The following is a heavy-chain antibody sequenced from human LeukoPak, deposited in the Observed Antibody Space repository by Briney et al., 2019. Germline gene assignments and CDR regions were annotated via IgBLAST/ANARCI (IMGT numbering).Heavy chain of an antibody. CDR1: GGSISSSSYY. CDR3: ARESPEESAFDI. Sequence: SETLSLTCTVSGGSISSSSYYWGWVRQPPGKGLEWIGSIYYSGSTYYNPSLKSRVTILVDTSKNQFSLKLSSVTAADTAVYYCARESPEESAFDIWGQGTMVTVSS. V-gene: IGHV4-39*07. D-gene: IGHD1-14*01. CDR2: IYYSGST. J-gene: IGHJ3*02.